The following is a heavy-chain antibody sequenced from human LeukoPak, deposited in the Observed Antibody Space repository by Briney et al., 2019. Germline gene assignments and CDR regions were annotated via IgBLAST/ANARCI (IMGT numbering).Heavy chain of an antibody. CDR2: INPDNGNT. CDR3: ARDRGTGPGSRSWFDP. V-gene: IGHV1-18*01. D-gene: IGHD3-10*01. Sequence: ASVKVSCKASGYTFTSYGISWVRQAPGQGLEWMGWINPDNGNTNYAQKLQGRVTMTTDTSTTTAYMELRSLTSDDTAVYYCARDRGTGPGSRSWFDPWGQGTPVTVSS. J-gene: IGHJ5*02. CDR1: GYTFTSYG.